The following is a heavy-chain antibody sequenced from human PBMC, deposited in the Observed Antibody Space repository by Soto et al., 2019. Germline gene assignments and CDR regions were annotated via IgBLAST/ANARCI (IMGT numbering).Heavy chain of an antibody. D-gene: IGHD6-13*01. Sequence: QIQLVQSGTEVREPGASVKVSCQASGYTFTSYGIIGVRQAPGQGLELMGWISGYNNNKHYAQKCQDRVTMTTDTSTRTAYMELRSLGSDDAAVYYSARVGAIAPAEGDYWGQGTMVTVSS. V-gene: IGHV1-18*01. CDR3: ARVGAIAPAEGDY. CDR2: ISGYNNNK. CDR1: GYTFTSYG. J-gene: IGHJ4*02.